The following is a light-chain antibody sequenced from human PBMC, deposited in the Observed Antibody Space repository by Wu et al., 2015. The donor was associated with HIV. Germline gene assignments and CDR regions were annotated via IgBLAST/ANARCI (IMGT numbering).Light chain of an antibody. Sequence: EIVMTQSPATLSVSPGERATLPCRASQSVRSNLAWYQQKPGQAPRLLIYDASTRATGIPARFSGSGSGTDFTLTISSLEPEDFAVYYCQQRSNWPRLTFGGGTKVEIK. J-gene: IGKJ4*01. CDR2: DAS. CDR1: QSVRSN. V-gene: IGKV3-11*01. CDR3: QQRSNWPRLT.